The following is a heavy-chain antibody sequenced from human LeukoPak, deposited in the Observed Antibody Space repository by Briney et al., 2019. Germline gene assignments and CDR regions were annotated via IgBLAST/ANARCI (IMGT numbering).Heavy chain of an antibody. J-gene: IGHJ4*02. V-gene: IGHV4-59*08. D-gene: IGHD2-15*01. CDR3: AKHSCSGGSCYSDFDY. CDR1: GGSISTFY. Sequence: KTSETLSLTCTVSGGSISTFYWSWVRQPLGKGLEWIGFVYYTGATNYNPSLRSRVTMSVDTSENQFSLKLSSVTTADTAVYYCAKHSCSGGSCYSDFDYWDQGTLVTVSS. CDR2: VYYTGAT.